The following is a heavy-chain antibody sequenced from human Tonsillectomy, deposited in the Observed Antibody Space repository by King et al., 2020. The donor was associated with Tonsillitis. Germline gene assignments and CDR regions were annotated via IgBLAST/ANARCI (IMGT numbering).Heavy chain of an antibody. CDR2: ISYDGSNK. CDR3: AKDFPVTEYSGYDRGFGY. V-gene: IGHV3-30*18. Sequence: VQLVQSGGGVVQPGRSLRLSCAASGFTFSSYGMHWVRQAPGKGLEWVAVISYDGSNKYYADSVKGRFTISRDNSKNTLYLQMNSLRAEDTAVYYCAKDFPVTEYSGYDRGFGYWGQGTLVTVSS. CDR1: GFTFSSYG. D-gene: IGHD5-12*01. J-gene: IGHJ4*02.